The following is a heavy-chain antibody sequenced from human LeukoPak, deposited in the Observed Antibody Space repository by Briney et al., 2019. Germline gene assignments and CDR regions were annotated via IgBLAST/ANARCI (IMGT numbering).Heavy chain of an antibody. D-gene: IGHD6-13*01. CDR2: INSDGSST. V-gene: IGHV3-74*01. CDR3: ARGIAAAGTYLPFDYYYYGMDV. J-gene: IGHJ6*02. CDR1: GFTFSSYW. Sequence: GSLRLSCAASGFTFSSYWMHWVRQAPGKGLVWVSRINSDGSSTSYADSVKGRFTISRDNAKNTLYLQMNSLRAEDTAVYYCARGIAAAGTYLPFDYYYYGMDVWGQGTTVTVSS.